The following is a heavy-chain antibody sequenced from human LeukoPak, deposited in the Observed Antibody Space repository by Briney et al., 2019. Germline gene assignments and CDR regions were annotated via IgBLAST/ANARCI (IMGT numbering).Heavy chain of an antibody. CDR2: INPSGGST. CDR1: GYTFTGYY. CDR3: AVDSGYDSYFDY. V-gene: IGHV1-46*01. Sequence: GASVKVSCKASGYTFTGYYMHWVRQAPGQGLEWMGIINPSGGSTSYAQKFQGRVTMTRDMSTSTVYMELSSLRSEDTALYYCAVDSGYDSYFDYWGQGTLVTVSS. J-gene: IGHJ4*02. D-gene: IGHD5-12*01.